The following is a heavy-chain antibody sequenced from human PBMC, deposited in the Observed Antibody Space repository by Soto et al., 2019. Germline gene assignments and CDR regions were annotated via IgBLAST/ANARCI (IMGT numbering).Heavy chain of an antibody. Sequence: SETLSLTCTVSGGSISSYYWSWIRQPPGKGLEWIGYIYYSGSTNYNPSLKSRVTISVDTSKNQFSLKLSSVTAADTAVYYCARHVFDYIWGSYPCFDYWGQGTLVTVSS. V-gene: IGHV4-59*08. D-gene: IGHD3-16*02. CDR1: GGSISSYY. CDR2: IYYSGST. CDR3: ARHVFDYIWGSYPCFDY. J-gene: IGHJ4*02.